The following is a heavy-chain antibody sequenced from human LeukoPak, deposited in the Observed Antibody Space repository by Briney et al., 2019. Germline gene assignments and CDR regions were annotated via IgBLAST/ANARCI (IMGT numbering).Heavy chain of an antibody. CDR1: GYTFTGYD. CDR3: ARGLSSSWYYYYYGMDV. J-gene: IGHJ6*02. Sequence: ALVKVSCKASGYTFTGYDINWVRQATGQGLEWMGWMNPNSGNTGYAQKFQGRVTMTRNTSISTAYMELSSLRSEDTAVYYCARGLSSSWYYYYYGMDVWGQGTTVTVSS. D-gene: IGHD6-13*01. V-gene: IGHV1-8*01. CDR2: MNPNSGNT.